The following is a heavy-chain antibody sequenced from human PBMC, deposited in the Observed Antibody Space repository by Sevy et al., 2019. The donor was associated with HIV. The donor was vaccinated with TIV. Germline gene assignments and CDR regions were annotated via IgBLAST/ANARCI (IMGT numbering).Heavy chain of an antibody. D-gene: IGHD2-2*01. J-gene: IGHJ3*02. Sequence: SETLSLTCSVSGDSITTYYWSWIRQHPGKGLEWIAYMFYPGSNNYNPSVKSRVAISADTSANQFSMNLSSVTAADTGMHYCVIHGALPEVPSTIYAFDIWGQGTMVTVSS. CDR2: MFYPGSN. V-gene: IGHV4-59*08. CDR3: VIHGALPEVPSTIYAFDI. CDR1: GDSITTYY.